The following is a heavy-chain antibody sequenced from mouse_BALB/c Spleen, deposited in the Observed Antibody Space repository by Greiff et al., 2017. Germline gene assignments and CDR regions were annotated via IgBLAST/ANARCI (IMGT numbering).Heavy chain of an antibody. CDR3: TRALYDYGAMDY. CDR2: ISSGGSYT. Sequence: EVKLVESGGGLVKPGGSLKLSCAASGFTFSSYTMSWVRQTPEKRLEWVATISSGGSYTYYPDSVKGRFTISRDNAKNTLYLQMSSLKSEDTAMYYCTRALYDYGAMDYWGQGTSVTVSS. J-gene: IGHJ4*01. D-gene: IGHD2-4*01. V-gene: IGHV5-6-4*01. CDR1: GFTFSSYT.